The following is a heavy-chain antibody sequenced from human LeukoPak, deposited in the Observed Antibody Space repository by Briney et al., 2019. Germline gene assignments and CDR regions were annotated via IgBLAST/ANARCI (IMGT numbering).Heavy chain of an antibody. CDR1: GFTFSNAW. CDR3: ARTYYYDSSGYYFDY. CDR2: IYSGGST. V-gene: IGHV3-53*01. D-gene: IGHD3-22*01. Sequence: GGSLRLSCAASGFTFSNAWMSWVRQAPGKGLEWVSVIYSGGSTYYADSVKGRFTISRDNSKNTLYLQMNSLRAEDTAVYYCARTYYYDSSGYYFDYWGQGTLVTVSS. J-gene: IGHJ4*02.